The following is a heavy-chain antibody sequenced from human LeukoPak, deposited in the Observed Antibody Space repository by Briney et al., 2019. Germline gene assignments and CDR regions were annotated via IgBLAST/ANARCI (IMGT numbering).Heavy chain of an antibody. J-gene: IGHJ3*02. Sequence: PSETLSLTCAVYGGSFSGYYWSWIRQPPGKGLEWIGEINHSGSTNYNPSLKSRVTISVDTSKNQFSLKLSSVTAADTPVFYCARVIWELLRAFDIWGQGTMVTVSS. CDR1: GGSFSGYY. CDR2: INHSGST. V-gene: IGHV4-34*01. CDR3: ARVIWELLRAFDI. D-gene: IGHD1-26*01.